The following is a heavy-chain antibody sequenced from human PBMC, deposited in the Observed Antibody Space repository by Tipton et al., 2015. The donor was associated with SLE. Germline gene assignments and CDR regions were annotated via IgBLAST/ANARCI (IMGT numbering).Heavy chain of an antibody. V-gene: IGHV4-34*01. CDR2: IHHVGIT. D-gene: IGHD1-7*01. Sequence: LRLSCAVYGGALSGYYWRWVRQSPGKGLEWIDDIHHVGITNYNPSLRSRATISIDTSKNQFSLKLTSVTAADTAVYYYARQYNWNYKDYFDYWGQGCPVTVS. CDR1: GGALSGYY. CDR3: ARQYNWNYKDYFDY. J-gene: IGHJ4*02.